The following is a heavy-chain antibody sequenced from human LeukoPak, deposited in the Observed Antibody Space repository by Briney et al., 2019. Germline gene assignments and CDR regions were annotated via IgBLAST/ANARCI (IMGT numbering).Heavy chain of an antibody. CDR3: ARDDSSAHYYFDH. V-gene: IGHV3-7*01. Sequence: GGSLRLSCEASGFTFSSYWMSWVRQAPGKGLEQVANINQDGSEKYYVDSVKGRFTVSRDNAKNSVYLQMNSLRAEDTAVYYCARDDSSAHYYFDHWGQGTPVTVSS. D-gene: IGHD3-22*01. CDR2: INQDGSEK. CDR1: GFTFSSYW. J-gene: IGHJ4*02.